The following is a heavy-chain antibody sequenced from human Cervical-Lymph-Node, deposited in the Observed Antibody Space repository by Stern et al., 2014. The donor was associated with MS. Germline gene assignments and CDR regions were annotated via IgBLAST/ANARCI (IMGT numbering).Heavy chain of an antibody. CDR1: GGSISSGGYH. CDR2: IYFRWST. V-gene: IGHV4-31*03. Sequence: QVQLQESGPGLVKPSQTLSLTCTVSGGSISSGGYHWSWIRQHPGKGLEWIGYIYFRWSTYYNPSLKSRVTISVDTSKNQFSLKLSSVTAADTAVYYCARAPLFYCSGGSCYFDYWGQGTLVTVS. D-gene: IGHD2-15*01. CDR3: ARAPLFYCSGGSCYFDY. J-gene: IGHJ4*02.